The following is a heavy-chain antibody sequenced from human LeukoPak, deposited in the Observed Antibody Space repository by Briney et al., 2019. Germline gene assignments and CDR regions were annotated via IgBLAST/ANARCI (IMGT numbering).Heavy chain of an antibody. CDR1: GYTFTGYY. CDR3: ARGRYLDY. CDR2: INSNSGGT. J-gene: IGHJ4*02. V-gene: IGHV1-2*02. Sequence: GASVKVSRKASGYTFTGYYIHWVRQAPGQGLESMGWINSNSGGTNYAQKFQGRVTMTRDTSISTAYMELSRLRSDDTAVYYCARGRYLDYWGQGTLVPVSS. D-gene: IGHD1-14*01.